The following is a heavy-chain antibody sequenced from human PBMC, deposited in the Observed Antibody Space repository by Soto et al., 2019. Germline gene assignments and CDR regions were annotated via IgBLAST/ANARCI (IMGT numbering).Heavy chain of an antibody. V-gene: IGHV1-2*04. J-gene: IGHJ5*02. CDR1: GYTFTGYY. Sequence: QVQLVQSGAEVKKPGASVKVSCKASGYTFTGYYMHWVRQAPGQGLEWMGWINPNSGGTNYAQKFQGWVTMTKDTSISTAYMELNRLRSDDTAVYYCARGEDIVVVPAALITHNWFDPWGQGTLVTVSS. CDR2: INPNSGGT. CDR3: ARGEDIVVVPAALITHNWFDP. D-gene: IGHD2-2*01.